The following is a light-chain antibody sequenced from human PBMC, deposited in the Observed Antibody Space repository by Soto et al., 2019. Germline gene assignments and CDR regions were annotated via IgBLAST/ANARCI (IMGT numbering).Light chain of an antibody. CDR1: DSNTGSNF. J-gene: IGLJ1*01. CDR2: DNN. CDR3: GTCDRSLSIYV. Sequence: QSVLTQPPSVSAASGQKVSISCSGSDSNTGSNFVSWFQQLPGTAPKLLIYDNNSRPSGIPDRFSGSKSGTSATLDISGLQTGDEADYYCGTCDRSLSIYVFGRGTKVTVL. V-gene: IGLV1-51*01.